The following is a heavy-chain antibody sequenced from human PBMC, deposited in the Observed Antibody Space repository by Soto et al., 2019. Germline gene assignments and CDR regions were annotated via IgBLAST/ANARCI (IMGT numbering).Heavy chain of an antibody. CDR1: GGTLSSHT. CDR3: ARPDFGDFWYFDL. J-gene: IGHJ2*01. V-gene: IGHV1-69*08. D-gene: IGHD4-17*01. CDR2: IIPALGTA. Sequence: QDQLVQSGAEVKKPGSSVKVSCKASGGTLSSHTFSWVRQTPGHGLEWMGRIIPALGTATYAQKFQGSATFIADESATTVYMELTSLRSEDTAVYYCARPDFGDFWYFDLWCRGTLVTVSS.